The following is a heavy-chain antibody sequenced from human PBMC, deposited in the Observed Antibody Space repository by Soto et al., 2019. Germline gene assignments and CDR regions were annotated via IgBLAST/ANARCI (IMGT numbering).Heavy chain of an antibody. J-gene: IGHJ4*02. CDR2: TRNKANSHTT. Sequence: GGSLRLSCAASGFIFSDHYMDWVRQAPGKGLEWVGRTRNKANSHTTEYAASVKGRFTISRDDSKNSLYLQMNSLKIEDTAVYYCARATTVTDYWGQGTLVTVSS. CDR1: GFIFSDHY. D-gene: IGHD4-17*01. V-gene: IGHV3-72*01. CDR3: ARATTVTDY.